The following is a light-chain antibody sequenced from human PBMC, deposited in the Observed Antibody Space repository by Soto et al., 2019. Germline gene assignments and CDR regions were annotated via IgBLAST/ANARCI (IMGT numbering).Light chain of an antibody. CDR1: QSISYW. J-gene: IGKJ5*01. V-gene: IGKV1-39*01. CDR3: QQSYSPPPVT. Sequence: DIQMTQSPSTLSASVGDGVTITCRASQSISYWLAWYQQKPGKAPKLLIYAASSLQSGVPSRFSGSGSGTDFTLTISSLQPEDFATYYCQQSYSPPPVTFGQGTRLEIK. CDR2: AAS.